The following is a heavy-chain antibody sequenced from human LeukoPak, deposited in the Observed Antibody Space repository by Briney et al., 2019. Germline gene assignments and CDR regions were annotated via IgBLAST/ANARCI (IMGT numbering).Heavy chain of an antibody. CDR2: INHSGST. CDR3: VRRSNYYYYGMDV. J-gene: IGHJ6*02. Sequence: PSETLSLTCAVYGGSFSGYYWSWIRQPPGKALEWIGEINHSGSTNYNPSLKSRVTISVDTSKNQFSLKLSSVTAADTAVYYCVRRSNYYYYGMDVWGQGTTVTVSS. CDR1: GGSFSGYY. D-gene: IGHD1-14*01. V-gene: IGHV4-34*01.